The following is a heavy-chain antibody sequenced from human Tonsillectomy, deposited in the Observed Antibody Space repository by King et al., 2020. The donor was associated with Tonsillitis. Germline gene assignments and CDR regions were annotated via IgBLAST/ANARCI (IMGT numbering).Heavy chain of an antibody. Sequence: VQLQQWGAGLLKPSETLSLTCAVYGGSFSGYYWSWIRQPPGKGLEWIGEINHSGSTNYNPSLKSRVTISVDTSKNQFSLKLSSVTAADTAVYYCATAYCGGDCYSNWFDPCGQGTLVTVSS. D-gene: IGHD2-21*02. V-gene: IGHV4-34*01. CDR2: INHSGST. CDR1: GGSFSGYY. CDR3: ATAYCGGDCYSNWFDP. J-gene: IGHJ5*02.